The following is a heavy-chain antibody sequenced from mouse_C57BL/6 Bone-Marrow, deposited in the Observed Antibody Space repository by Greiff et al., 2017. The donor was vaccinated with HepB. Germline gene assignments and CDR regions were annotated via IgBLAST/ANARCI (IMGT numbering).Heavy chain of an antibody. Sequence: VQLQQPGAELVKPGASVKLSCKASGYTFTSYWMHWVKQRPGQGLEWIGMIHPNSGSTNYNEKFKSKATLTVDKSFSTAYMQLSSLTSEDSAVYYCAREENGYYGFAYWGQGTLVTVSA. V-gene: IGHV1-64*01. CDR1: GYTFTSYW. J-gene: IGHJ3*01. CDR2: IHPNSGST. CDR3: AREENGYYGFAY. D-gene: IGHD2-3*01.